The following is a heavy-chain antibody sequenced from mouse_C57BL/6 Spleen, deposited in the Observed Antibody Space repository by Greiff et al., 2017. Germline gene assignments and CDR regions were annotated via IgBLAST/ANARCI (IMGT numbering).Heavy chain of an antibody. CDR2: IDPETGGT. V-gene: IGHV1-15*01. J-gene: IGHJ3*01. Sequence: QVQLKQSGAELVRPGASVTLSCKASGYTFTDYEMHWVKQTPVHGLEWIGAIDPETGGTAYNQKFKGKAILTADKSSSTAYMELRSLTSEDSAVYYCTSSPYYYGSSTWFAYWGQGTLVTVSA. D-gene: IGHD1-1*01. CDR3: TSSPYYYGSSTWFAY. CDR1: GYTFTDYE.